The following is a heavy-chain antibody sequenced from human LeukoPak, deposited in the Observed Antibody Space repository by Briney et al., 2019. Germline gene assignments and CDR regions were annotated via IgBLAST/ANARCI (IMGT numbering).Heavy chain of an antibody. CDR3: ARSSRGYFDY. CDR2: IYYSGST. CDR1: GGSISSSSYY. V-gene: IGHV4-39*01. J-gene: IGHJ4*02. Sequence: SETLSLTCTVSGGSISSSSYYWGWIRQPPGKGLEWIGSIYYSGSTYYNLSLKSRVTISVVTSKNQFSLKLSSVTAADTAVYYCARSSRGYFDYWGQGTLVTVSS.